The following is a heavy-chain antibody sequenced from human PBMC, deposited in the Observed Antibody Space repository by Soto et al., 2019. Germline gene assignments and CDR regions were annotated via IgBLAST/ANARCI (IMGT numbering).Heavy chain of an antibody. CDR3: ARRGYGPGFPYYYGMDV. V-gene: IGHV4-59*01. J-gene: IGHJ6*02. CDR2: IYYSVST. D-gene: IGHD3-10*01. Sequence: SETLSLTCTVSGGSMSSYYWSWIRQPPGKGLEWIGYIYYSVSTNYNPSLKSRVTMSVDTPKNQFSLKLSSVTAADTAVYYCARRGYGPGFPYYYGMDVWGQGTTVT. CDR1: GGSMSSYY.